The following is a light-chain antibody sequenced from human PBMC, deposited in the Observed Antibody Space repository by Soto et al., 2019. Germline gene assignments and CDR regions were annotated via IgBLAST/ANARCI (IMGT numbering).Light chain of an antibody. J-gene: IGKJ5*01. CDR1: QSISSY. CDR2: AAS. CDR3: QQNYTTPEIT. V-gene: IGKV1-39*01. Sequence: DIQMTQSPSSLSASVGDRVTITCRASQSISSYLNWYQQKPGKAPKLLIYAASSLQSGVPSRFSGSGSGTDFTLTISSLQPEDFAIYYCQQNYTTPEITFGQGTRLEIK.